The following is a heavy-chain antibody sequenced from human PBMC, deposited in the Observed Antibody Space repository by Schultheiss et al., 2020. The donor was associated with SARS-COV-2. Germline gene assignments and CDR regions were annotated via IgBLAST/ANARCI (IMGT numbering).Heavy chain of an antibody. D-gene: IGHD3-3*01. V-gene: IGHV4-59*01. CDR1: GGSISSYY. Sequence: SQTLSLTCTVSGGSISSYYWSWIRQPPGKGLEWIGSIYYSGSTNYNPSLKSRVTISVDTSKNQFSLKLSSVTAADTAVYYCARPGGDFWSGYQFDYWGQGTLVTVSS. CDR3: ARPGGDFWSGYQFDY. CDR2: IYYSGST. J-gene: IGHJ4*02.